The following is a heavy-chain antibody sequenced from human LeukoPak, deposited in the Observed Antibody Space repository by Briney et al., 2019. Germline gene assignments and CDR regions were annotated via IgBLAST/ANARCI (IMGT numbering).Heavy chain of an antibody. J-gene: IGHJ4*02. CDR1: GFTFSTYW. Sequence: GGSLRLSCAASGFTFSTYWMHWVRQAPGKGLVWVSRINSDGSSTSYADSVKGRFTISRDNAKNTLYLQMNSLRAEDTAVYYCPKYTWNSAPFDSWGQGTLVTVPS. CDR3: PKYTWNSAPFDS. D-gene: IGHD1-7*01. V-gene: IGHV3-74*01. CDR2: INSDGSST.